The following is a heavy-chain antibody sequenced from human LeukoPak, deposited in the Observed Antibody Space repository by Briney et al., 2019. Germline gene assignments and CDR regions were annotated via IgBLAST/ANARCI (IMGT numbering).Heavy chain of an antibody. Sequence: SETLSLTCTVSGGSISYYYWSWIRQPPGKGLEWIGHIYHSGSTNYNPSFKSRATMSVDTSKNHFSLKVSSVTAADTAVYYCVRHAATRHNYGMDVWGQGTTVIVSS. J-gene: IGHJ6*02. CDR2: IYHSGST. CDR3: VRHAATRHNYGMDV. V-gene: IGHV4-59*08. CDR1: GGSISYYY. D-gene: IGHD6-13*01.